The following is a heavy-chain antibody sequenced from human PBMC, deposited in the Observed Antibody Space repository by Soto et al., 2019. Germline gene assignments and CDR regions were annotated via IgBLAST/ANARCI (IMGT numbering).Heavy chain of an antibody. CDR3: SRQASDFWSGKPQYYMDV. Sequence: EVQLVESGGGLVQPGGSLKLSCAASGFTFSGSAMHWVRQASGKGLEWVGRIRSKPNNYATAYGASVKGRFTISRDDSTHTAYLQMNSLNTEDTAVYYCSRQASDFWSGKPQYYMDVWGKGTTVTVSS. CDR1: GFTFSGSA. D-gene: IGHD3-3*01. V-gene: IGHV3-73*01. J-gene: IGHJ6*03. CDR2: IRSKPNNYAT.